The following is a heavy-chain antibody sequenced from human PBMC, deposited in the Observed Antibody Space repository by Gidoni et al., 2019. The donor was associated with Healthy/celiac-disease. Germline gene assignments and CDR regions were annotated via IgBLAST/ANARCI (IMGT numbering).Heavy chain of an antibody. Sequence: EVQLVASGGGLVQPGGSLRLSCAASGFTFSSYWMHWVRQAPGKGLVWVSRINSDGSSTSYADSVKGRFTISRDNAKNTLYLQMNSLRAEDTAVYYCARGYCSGGSCYLSAFDIWGQGTMVTVSS. V-gene: IGHV3-74*01. CDR3: ARGYCSGGSCYLSAFDI. CDR2: INSDGSST. D-gene: IGHD2-15*01. J-gene: IGHJ3*02. CDR1: GFTFSSYW.